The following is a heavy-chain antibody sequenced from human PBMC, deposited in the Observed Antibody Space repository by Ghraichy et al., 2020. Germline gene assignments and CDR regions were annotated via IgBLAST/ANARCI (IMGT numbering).Heavy chain of an antibody. CDR2: INHSGST. D-gene: IGHD1-1*01. J-gene: IGHJ4*02. V-gene: IGHV4-34*01. CDR3: AREIDQLRYLDS. Sequence: SETLSLTCAVYGGSFSDYYWSWIRQPPGKGLEWIGEINHSGSTNYNPSLKSRVTISVDTSKNQFSLKLSSVTAADTAVYYCAREIDQLRYLDSWGPGTLVIVSS. CDR1: GGSFSDYY.